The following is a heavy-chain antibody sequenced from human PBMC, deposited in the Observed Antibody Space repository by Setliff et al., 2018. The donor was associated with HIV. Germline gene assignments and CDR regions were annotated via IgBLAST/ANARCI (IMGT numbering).Heavy chain of an antibody. Sequence: SETLSLTCTVSGGSIRTGAYYGGWIRQPPGKGLEWIGSINHSGTSYYNPSLKSRVTITIDTYKNQCFLKLSSVTAADTAVYYCARPGVVGRSWSWYFDLWGRGTLVTVSS. V-gene: IGHV4-39*07. CDR1: GGSIRTGAYY. J-gene: IGHJ2*01. CDR2: INHSGTS. D-gene: IGHD6-13*01. CDR3: ARPGVVGRSWSWYFDL.